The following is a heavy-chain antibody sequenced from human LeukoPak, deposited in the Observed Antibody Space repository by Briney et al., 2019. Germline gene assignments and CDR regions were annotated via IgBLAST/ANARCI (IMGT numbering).Heavy chain of an antibody. CDR2: MYYSGSP. D-gene: IGHD6-19*01. V-gene: IGHV4-59*08. J-gene: IGHJ5*02. CDR1: GGSINSYY. CDR3: ATTPKMYSSGWPNWFDP. Sequence: SETLSLTCTVSGGSINSYYWSWIRQPPGKGLAWIGYMYYSGSPNYNPSLKSRLTISVDTPKSQFSLKLSSVTAADTAVYYCATTPKMYSSGWPNWFDPWGQGTLVTVSS.